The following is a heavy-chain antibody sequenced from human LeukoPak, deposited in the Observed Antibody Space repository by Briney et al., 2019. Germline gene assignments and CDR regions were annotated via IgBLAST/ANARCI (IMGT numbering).Heavy chain of an antibody. CDR2: MSNDGGRK. Sequence: PGGSLRLSCAASGFTLSSFDMHWVRQAPDKGLEWVAFMSNDGGRKSYADSVKDRFTISSDSSKNILYLQMNSLGPEDTAVYFCAKVRSPRGYSYGYMAYWGQGTLVTVSS. D-gene: IGHD5-18*01. J-gene: IGHJ4*02. V-gene: IGHV3-30-3*01. CDR3: AKVRSPRGYSYGYMAY. CDR1: GFTLSSFD.